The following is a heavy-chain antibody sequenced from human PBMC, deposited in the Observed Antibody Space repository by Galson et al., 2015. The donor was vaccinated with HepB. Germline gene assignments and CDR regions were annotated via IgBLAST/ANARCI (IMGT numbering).Heavy chain of an antibody. J-gene: IGHJ4*02. V-gene: IGHV3-30-3*01. CDR1: GFTFSSYA. CDR2: ISYDGSNK. CDR3: AKDGDYSIDY. Sequence: LRLSCAASGFTFSSYAMHWVRQAPGKGLEWVAVISYDGSNKYYADSEKGRFTISRDNSKNTLYLQMNSLRAEDTAVYYCAKDGDYSIDYWGQGTLVAVSS. D-gene: IGHD4-11*01.